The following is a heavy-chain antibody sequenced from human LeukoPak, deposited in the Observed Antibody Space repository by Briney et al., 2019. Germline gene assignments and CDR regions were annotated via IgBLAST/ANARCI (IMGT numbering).Heavy chain of an antibody. V-gene: IGHV3-7*01. J-gene: IGHJ4*02. CDR2: IKQDGSEK. D-gene: IGHD3-22*01. Sequence: GGSLRLSCAASGFTFSSYSMNWVRQAPGKGLEWVANIKQDGSEKYYVDSVKGRFTISRDNAKNSLYLQMNSLRAEDTAVYYCARDRSSGYYYWGQGTLVTVSS. CDR1: GFTFSSYS. CDR3: ARDRSSGYYY.